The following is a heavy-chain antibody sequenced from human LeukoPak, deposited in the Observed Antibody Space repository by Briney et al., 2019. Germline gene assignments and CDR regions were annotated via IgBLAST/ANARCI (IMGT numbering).Heavy chain of an antibody. Sequence: GGSLRFSSAASGFTCSSYAMSWVRQAPGKGLEWVSSISDGGGSTYYADSMKGRITLSRDNSKNTLFLQVNCLRAEDTAVYYCAKKDRAVAGAFDYWGQGTLVTVSS. D-gene: IGHD6-19*01. J-gene: IGHJ4*02. CDR1: GFTCSSYA. V-gene: IGHV3-23*01. CDR3: AKKDRAVAGAFDY. CDR2: ISDGGGST.